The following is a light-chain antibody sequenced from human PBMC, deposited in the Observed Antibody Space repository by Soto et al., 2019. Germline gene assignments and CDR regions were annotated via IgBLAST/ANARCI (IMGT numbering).Light chain of an antibody. CDR2: KAS. CDR1: QTISSW. V-gene: IGKV1-5*03. J-gene: IGKJ1*01. Sequence: CVASQTISSWLAWYQQKPGKAPKLLIYKASTLKIGVPSGFGSSGSATDSALPINRLQAQDFAIYNYQRYNSYAGAIGKGTKVDI. CDR3: QRYNSYAGA.